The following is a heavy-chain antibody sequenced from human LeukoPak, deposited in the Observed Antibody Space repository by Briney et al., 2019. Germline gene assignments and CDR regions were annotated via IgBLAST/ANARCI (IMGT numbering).Heavy chain of an antibody. J-gene: IGHJ4*02. V-gene: IGHV4-59*08. CDR2: IYYTGST. CDR1: GGSIRSYH. CDR3: ATHVVLTAPFGY. D-gene: IGHD2-21*02. Sequence: PSEPLSLTCTVSGGSIRSYHWSWIRQSPGKGLEWIGYIYYTGSTNYNPSLKSRVTISIDTSKNQFSLKLSSVTAADTAVYYCATHVVLTAPFGYWGQGTLVTVSS.